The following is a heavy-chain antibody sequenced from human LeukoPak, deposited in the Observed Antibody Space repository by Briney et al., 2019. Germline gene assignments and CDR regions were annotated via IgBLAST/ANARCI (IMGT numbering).Heavy chain of an antibody. V-gene: IGHV4-39*01. J-gene: IGHJ4*02. Sequence: PSETLSLTCTVSGGSISSSPYYWGWIRQPPGKGLEWIGNIYYSGSTYYNPSLKTRVTISVDTSKNQLSLKLTSVTAADTAVYYCARHASVDGNWPRPLDYWGQGSLVTVSS. CDR3: ARHASVDGNWPRPLDY. CDR1: GGSISSSPYY. CDR2: IYYSGST. D-gene: IGHD6-19*01.